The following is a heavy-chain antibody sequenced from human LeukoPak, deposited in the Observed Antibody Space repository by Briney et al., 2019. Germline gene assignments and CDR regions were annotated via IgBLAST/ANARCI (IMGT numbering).Heavy chain of an antibody. Sequence: PGGSLRLSCSASGSTFSSYWMTWVRKAPGKGLEWVANIKQDGSEKYYVDSVKGRFTISRDNAKNSLYLQMNSLRAEDTAVYYCARDVVVALWGQGTMVTVSS. V-gene: IGHV3-7*01. J-gene: IGHJ3*01. CDR1: GSTFSSYW. CDR2: IKQDGSEK. CDR3: ARDVVVAL. D-gene: IGHD2-15*01.